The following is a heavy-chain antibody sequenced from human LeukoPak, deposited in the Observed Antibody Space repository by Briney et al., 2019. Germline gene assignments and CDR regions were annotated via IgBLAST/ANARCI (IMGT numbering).Heavy chain of an antibody. Sequence: SETLSLTCAGYGGSFSGYYWSWIRQPPGKGREWIGEINDSGSTNYNPSLKSRVTISVATSKNTFSLTLTSVTAADTAVYYCARGLGTMIVVVRSGYYMDVWGKGTTVTVSS. J-gene: IGHJ6*03. CDR3: ARGLGTMIVVVRSGYYMDV. CDR2: INDSGST. CDR1: GGSFSGYY. V-gene: IGHV4-34*01. D-gene: IGHD3-22*01.